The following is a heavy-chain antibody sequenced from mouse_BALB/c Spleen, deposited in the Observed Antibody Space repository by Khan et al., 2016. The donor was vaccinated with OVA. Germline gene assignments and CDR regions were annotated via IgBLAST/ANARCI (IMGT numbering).Heavy chain of an antibody. D-gene: IGHD1-2*01. V-gene: IGHV1-54*01. Sequence: QVRLQQSGAELVRPGTSVKVSCKASGYAFTNYLIEWVKQRPGQGLEWIGVINPGSGGTNYNEKFKGKATLTADKSSSTAYMQLSSLTSDDSAVYFCARRGIRRLQGGAMDYWGQGTSVTVSS. CDR1: GYAFTNYL. CDR2: INPGSGGT. J-gene: IGHJ4*01. CDR3: ARRGIRRLQGGAMDY.